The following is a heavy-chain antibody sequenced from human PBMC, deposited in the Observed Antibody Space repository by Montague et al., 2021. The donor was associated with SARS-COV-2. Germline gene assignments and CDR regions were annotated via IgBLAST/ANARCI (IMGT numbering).Heavy chain of an antibody. CDR1: GFTFSSYE. CDR2: ISSSGSTI. D-gene: IGHD6-19*01. V-gene: IGHV3-48*03. J-gene: IGHJ4*02. CDR3: AIYSSGWYGWGFDY. Sequence: SLSLSWAASGFTFSSYEMNWVRQAPGKGLEWVSYISSSGSTIYYADSVKGRFTISRDNAKNSLYLQMNSLRAEDTAVYYCAIYSSGWYGWGFDYWGQGTLVTVSS.